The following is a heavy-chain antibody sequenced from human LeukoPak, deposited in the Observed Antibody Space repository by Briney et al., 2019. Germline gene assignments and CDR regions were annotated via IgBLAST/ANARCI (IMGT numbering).Heavy chain of an antibody. Sequence: NTGGSLRLSCAASGFTFSNAWMSWVRQAPGKGLEWVGRIKSKTDGGTTDYAAPVKGRFTISRDDSKNTLYLQMNSLKTEDTAVYYCTTDLKYYDSSGPIDYWGQGTLVTVSS. CDR3: TTDLKYYDSSGPIDY. V-gene: IGHV3-15*01. J-gene: IGHJ4*02. CDR2: IKSKTDGGTT. CDR1: GFTFSNAW. D-gene: IGHD3-22*01.